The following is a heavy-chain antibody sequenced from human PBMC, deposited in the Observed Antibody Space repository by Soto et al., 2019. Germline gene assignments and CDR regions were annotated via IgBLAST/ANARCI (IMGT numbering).Heavy chain of an antibody. CDR1: GGTFNTYT. J-gene: IGHJ3*02. V-gene: IGHV1-69*02. CDR3: SLGSWSAETFDI. D-gene: IGHD2-2*01. Sequence: QVHLVQSGAEVKTPGSSVKVSCKAAGGTFNTYTLIWVRQAPGHGLEWMGRIIPMLTVTNSAQKFQGRVTLSADKSTGTAFMELTSLRSDDTAIYYCSLGSWSAETFDIWGQGTRVTVSS. CDR2: IIPMLTVT.